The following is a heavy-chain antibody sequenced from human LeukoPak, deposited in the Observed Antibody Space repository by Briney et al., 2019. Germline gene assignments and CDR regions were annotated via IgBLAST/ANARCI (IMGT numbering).Heavy chain of an antibody. CDR2: IDNGGSDT. J-gene: IGHJ4*02. Sequence: GGSLRLSCAASGFTFSNYWMHWVRQAPGKGLVWVSRIDNGGSDTRHADSVKGRFTISRDNAKNTLYLQMNSLRAEDTAVYYCARDLLPRYYYDSSGYYPYWGQGTLVTVSS. CDR3: ARDLLPRYYYDSSGYYPY. CDR1: GFTFSNYW. V-gene: IGHV3-74*01. D-gene: IGHD3-22*01.